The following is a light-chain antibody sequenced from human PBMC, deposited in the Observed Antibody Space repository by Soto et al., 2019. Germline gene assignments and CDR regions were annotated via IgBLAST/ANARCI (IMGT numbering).Light chain of an antibody. CDR1: QSVGRN. CDR2: GAS. CDR3: QQYNHWPPLT. V-gene: IGKV3-15*01. Sequence: EIVMPQSPATLSVSPGERATLSCSASQSVGRNLAWYQQKPGQAPRLLIYGASTRATGIPARFSGSGSGTEFTLTISSLQSEDFAIYSCQQYNHWPPLTFGGWTKVEIK. J-gene: IGKJ4*01.